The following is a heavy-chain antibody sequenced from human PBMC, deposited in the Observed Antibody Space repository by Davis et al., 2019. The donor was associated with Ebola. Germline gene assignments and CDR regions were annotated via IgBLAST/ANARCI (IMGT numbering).Heavy chain of an antibody. Sequence: PGGSLRLSCAASGFTFSSYAMSWVRQAPGKGLEWVSAISGSGGSTYYADSVKGRFTISRDNSKNTLYLQMNSLRAEDTAVYYCAKDQRIAAAGRWGSGWNFDYWGQGTLVTVSS. J-gene: IGHJ4*02. V-gene: IGHV3-23*01. CDR3: AKDQRIAAAGRWGSGWNFDY. CDR2: ISGSGGST. CDR1: GFTFSSYA. D-gene: IGHD6-13*01.